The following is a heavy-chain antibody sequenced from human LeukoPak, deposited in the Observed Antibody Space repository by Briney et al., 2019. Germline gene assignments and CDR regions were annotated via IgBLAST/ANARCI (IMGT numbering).Heavy chain of an antibody. CDR3: AKDWAIGYSSSWYGY. V-gene: IGHV3-23*01. J-gene: IGHJ4*02. D-gene: IGHD6-13*01. Sequence: AXGFTXSSXAMXWVRQAPGKGLEWVXAXSGSGGSTYYADSVKGRFTISRDNSKNTLYLQMNSLRAEDTAVYYCAKDWAIGYSSSWYGYWGQGTLVTVSS. CDR1: GFTXSSXA. CDR2: XSGSGGST.